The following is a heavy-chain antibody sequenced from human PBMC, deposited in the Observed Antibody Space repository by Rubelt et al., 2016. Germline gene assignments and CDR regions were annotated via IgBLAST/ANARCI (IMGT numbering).Heavy chain of an antibody. CDR2: VIYSGRT. V-gene: IGHV4-59*08. J-gene: IGHJ5*02. D-gene: IGHD4-17*01. Sequence: QVQLRESGPGLVKSSETLSLTCGVSGGSISSFYWNWIRQPPGKGLEWIGSVIYSGRTNYNPSPKSLFTISVDTSDNQFSLNLESVTAADTAMYYCARRGVYRDAYGWFDPWGQGILVTVSS. CDR1: GGSISSFY. CDR3: ARRGVYRDAYGWFDP.